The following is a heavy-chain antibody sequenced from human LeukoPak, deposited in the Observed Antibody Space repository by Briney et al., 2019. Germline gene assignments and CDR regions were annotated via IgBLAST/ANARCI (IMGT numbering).Heavy chain of an antibody. Sequence: GASVKVSCKASGYTFTGYYMHWVRQAPGQGLEWMGWINPNSGGTNYAQKFQGRVNMTRDTSISTAYMELSRLRSDDTAVYYCARDLTMVRGVSLGIGVWGQGTTVTVSS. J-gene: IGHJ6*02. CDR2: INPNSGGT. CDR1: GYTFTGYY. CDR3: ARDLTMVRGVSLGIGV. V-gene: IGHV1-2*02. D-gene: IGHD3-10*01.